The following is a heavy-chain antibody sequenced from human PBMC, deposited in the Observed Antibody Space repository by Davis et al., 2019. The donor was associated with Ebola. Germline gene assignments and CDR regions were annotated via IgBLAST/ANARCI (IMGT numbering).Heavy chain of an antibody. CDR1: GGSISSYY. CDR3: ARGRNFDY. Sequence: SETLSLTCTVSGGSISSYYWSWIRQPPGKGLEWIGYIYYSGSTNYNPSLKSRVTIPLDTSKNQFSLKLSSVTAADTAVYYCARGRNFDYWGQGTLVTVSS. V-gene: IGHV4-59*01. J-gene: IGHJ4*02. CDR2: IYYSGST.